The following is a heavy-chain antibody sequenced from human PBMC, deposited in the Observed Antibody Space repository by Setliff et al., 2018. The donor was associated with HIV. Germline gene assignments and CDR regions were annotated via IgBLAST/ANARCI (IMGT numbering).Heavy chain of an antibody. CDR2: IYHSGST. Sequence: SETLSLTCAASGYSISSGFYWGWIRQPPGKGLEWIGSIYHSGSTYYNPSLRSRVTISVDTSKNQFSLKLSSVTAADTAVYYCARDAPTVYANGWFDPWGQGTLVTVSS. D-gene: IGHD2-8*01. V-gene: IGHV4-38-2*02. J-gene: IGHJ5*02. CDR3: ARDAPTVYANGWFDP. CDR1: GYSISSGFY.